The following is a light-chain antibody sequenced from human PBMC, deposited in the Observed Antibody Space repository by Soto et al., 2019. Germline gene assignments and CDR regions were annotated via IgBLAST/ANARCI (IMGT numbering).Light chain of an antibody. Sequence: EFVLTQSPGTLSLSPGERATLSCRASQTVRNNYLAWYQQKPGQAPRLLIYDASSRATGIPDRFSGGGSGTDFTLTIARLEPEDFAVYYCQHYGTSPFTFGPGTKVHIK. CDR2: DAS. CDR3: QHYGTSPFT. CDR1: QTVRNNY. V-gene: IGKV3-20*01. J-gene: IGKJ3*01.